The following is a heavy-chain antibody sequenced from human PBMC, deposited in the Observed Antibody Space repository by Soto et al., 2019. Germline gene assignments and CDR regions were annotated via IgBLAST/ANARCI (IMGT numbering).Heavy chain of an antibody. V-gene: IGHV3-30-3*01. CDR2: ISYDGSNK. Sequence: QVQLVESGGGVVQPGRSLRLSCAASGFTFSSHTMHWVRQAPGKGLEWVAVISYDGSNKYYADSVKGRFTISRDNSKNTLYLQMNSLRADDSAVYYCASPTMTHKYFQHWGQGTLVTVSS. J-gene: IGHJ1*01. CDR3: ASPTMTHKYFQH. D-gene: IGHD3-22*01. CDR1: GFTFSSHT.